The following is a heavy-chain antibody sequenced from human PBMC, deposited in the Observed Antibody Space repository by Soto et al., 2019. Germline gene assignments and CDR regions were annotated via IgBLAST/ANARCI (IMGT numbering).Heavy chain of an antibody. D-gene: IGHD6-6*01. CDR3: AKVEYSRSARSDY. J-gene: IGHJ4*02. Sequence: PGGSLRLSCAASGFTVSSNYVSWVRQAPGKGLEWVSSISGRGDSTYYADSVKGRFTISRDNSKNTLHLQMNSLRAEDTAIYYCAKVEYSRSARSDYWGQGTLVTVSS. CDR2: ISGRGDST. CDR1: GFTVSSNY. V-gene: IGHV3-23*01.